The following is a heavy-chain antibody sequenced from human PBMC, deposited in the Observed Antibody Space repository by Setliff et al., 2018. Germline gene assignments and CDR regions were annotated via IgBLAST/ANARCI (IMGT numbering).Heavy chain of an antibody. J-gene: IGHJ2*01. Sequence: SETLSLTCVVSDFSVSPVYYWGWIRQPPGKGLEWIASIYYSGTTYYNPSFKSRVTMSVDASKSQISLKLDSVTAADTALYYCARTSTARYFDLWGRGTRGTVPQ. CDR3: ARTSTARYFDL. D-gene: IGHD2-2*01. V-gene: IGHV4-38-2*01. CDR2: IYYSGTT. CDR1: DFSVSPVYY.